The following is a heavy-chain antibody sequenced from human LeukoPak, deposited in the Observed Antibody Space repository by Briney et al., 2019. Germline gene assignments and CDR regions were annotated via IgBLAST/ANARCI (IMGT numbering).Heavy chain of an antibody. CDR3: ARHEERVVTPGAFDI. J-gene: IGHJ3*02. CDR2: IYHSGST. Sequence: SETLSLACAVSGYSISSGYYWGWIRQPPGKGLEWIGSIYHSGSTYYNPSLKSRVTISVDTSKNQFSLKLSSVTAADTAVYYCARHEERVVTPGAFDIWGQGTMVTVSS. D-gene: IGHD4-23*01. CDR1: GYSISSGYY. V-gene: IGHV4-38-2*01.